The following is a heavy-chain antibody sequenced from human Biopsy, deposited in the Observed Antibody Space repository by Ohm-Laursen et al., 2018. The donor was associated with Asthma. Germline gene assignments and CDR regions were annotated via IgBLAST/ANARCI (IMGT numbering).Heavy chain of an antibody. CDR3: ASDLGGYYYDSSGYSSDY. D-gene: IGHD3-22*01. CDR1: GFTFSDHY. V-gene: IGHV3-72*01. CDR2: TRNKANSYTT. J-gene: IGHJ4*02. Sequence: SLRLSCAASGFTFSDHYMDWVRQAPGKGLEWVGRTRNKANSYTTEYAASVKGRFTISGDDSNNSLYLQMNSLKTEDTAVYYCASDLGGYYYDSSGYSSDYWGQGTLVTVSS.